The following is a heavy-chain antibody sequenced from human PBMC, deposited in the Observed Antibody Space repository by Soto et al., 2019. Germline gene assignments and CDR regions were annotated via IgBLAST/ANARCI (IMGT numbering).Heavy chain of an antibody. J-gene: IGHJ4*02. CDR2: IYWDDDK. CDR1: GFSLTTSGVG. V-gene: IGHV2-5*02. CDR3: AHRGYKYGNWDDCYFDY. Sequence: QITLKESGPTRVKPTQTLALTCTFSGFSLTTSGVGLGWIRKTPGTALDCLAVIYWDDDKRYNPSRKNRLTITKDTSKNQVVLIMADMDPVDTATYFWAHRGYKYGNWDDCYFDYWGKGTLVAFAS. D-gene: IGHD5-18*01.